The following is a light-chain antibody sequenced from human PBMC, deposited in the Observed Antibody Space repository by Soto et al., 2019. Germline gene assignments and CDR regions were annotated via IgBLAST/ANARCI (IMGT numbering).Light chain of an antibody. CDR1: QSVSSSY. CDR2: GVS. V-gene: IGKV3-20*01. CDR3: QQYGSSPWT. Sequence: EIVLTQSPGTLSLSPGERATLSCRASQSVSSSYLAWYQQKPGQAPRLLIYGVSSRATGIPDRISGSGSGTASAHTISRLEPEDFTVYYCQQYGSSPWTFGQGTKVEIK. J-gene: IGKJ1*01.